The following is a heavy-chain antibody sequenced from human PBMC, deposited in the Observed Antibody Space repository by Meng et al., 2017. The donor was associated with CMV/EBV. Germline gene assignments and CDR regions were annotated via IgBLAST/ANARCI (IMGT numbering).Heavy chain of an antibody. CDR2: IRYDGSNK. V-gene: IGHV3-30*02. D-gene: IGHD6-6*01. Sequence: GEPLKISCAASGFTFSSYGMHWVRQAPGKGLEWVAFIRYDGSNKYYADSVKGRFTISRDNSKNTLYLQMNSLRAEDTAVYYCATWPYSSSYYYYGMDFWGQGTTVTVSS. J-gene: IGHJ6*02. CDR3: ATWPYSSSYYYYGMDF. CDR1: GFTFSSYG.